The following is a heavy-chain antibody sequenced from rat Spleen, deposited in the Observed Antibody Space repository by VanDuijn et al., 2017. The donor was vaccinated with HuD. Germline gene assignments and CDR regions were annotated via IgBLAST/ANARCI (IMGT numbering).Heavy chain of an antibody. J-gene: IGHJ2*01. V-gene: IGHV5-29*01. CDR2: ISYDGGDST. CDR1: GFTFSNYG. Sequence: EVQLVESGGGLVQPGRSLKLSCAASGFTFSNYGMAWVRQAPKKGLEWVAYISYDGGDSTYYRDSVKGRFTISRDNAKNTLYLQMDSLRSEDTATYYCTTGLQWGQGVMVTVSS. D-gene: IGHD1-1*01. CDR3: TTGLQ.